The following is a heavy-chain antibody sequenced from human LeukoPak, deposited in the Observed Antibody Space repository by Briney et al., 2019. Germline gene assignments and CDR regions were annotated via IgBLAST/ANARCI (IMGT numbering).Heavy chain of an antibody. CDR2: ISSSSSYI. Sequence: GGSLRLSCAASGFTVSSNYMSWVRQAPGKGLEWVSSISSSSSYIYYADSVKGRFTISRDNAKNSLYLQMNSLRAEDTAVYYCARGYSGSYSGAFAIWGQGTMVTVSS. J-gene: IGHJ3*02. CDR3: ARGYSGSYSGAFAI. D-gene: IGHD1-26*01. CDR1: GFTVSSNY. V-gene: IGHV3-21*01.